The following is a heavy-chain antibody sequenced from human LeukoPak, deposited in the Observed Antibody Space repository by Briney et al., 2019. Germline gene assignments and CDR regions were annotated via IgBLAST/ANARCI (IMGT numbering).Heavy chain of an antibody. CDR3: ARYSSGWSPPIDY. V-gene: IGHV1-8*02. CDR1: GYTFTSYD. D-gene: IGHD6-13*01. CDR2: MNPNSGNT. J-gene: IGHJ4*02. Sequence: ASVKVSCKASGYTFTSYDINWVRQATGQGLEWMGWMNPNSGNTGYAQKFQGRVTMTRDTSISTAYMEVSRLRSDDTAVYYCARYSSGWSPPIDYWGQGTLVTVSS.